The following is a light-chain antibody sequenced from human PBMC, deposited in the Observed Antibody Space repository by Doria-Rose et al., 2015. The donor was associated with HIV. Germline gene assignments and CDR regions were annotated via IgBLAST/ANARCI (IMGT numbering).Light chain of an antibody. Sequence: DRVTITCQASQDITTYLNWYQQRPGKAPKLLISDASNLEAGVPSRFSGSGSGTDFTLTISSLQPEDIGTYYCQLYDDLLLFTFGPGTKVDIK. CDR2: DAS. J-gene: IGKJ3*01. V-gene: IGKV1-33*01. CDR1: QDITTY. CDR3: QLYDDLLLFT.